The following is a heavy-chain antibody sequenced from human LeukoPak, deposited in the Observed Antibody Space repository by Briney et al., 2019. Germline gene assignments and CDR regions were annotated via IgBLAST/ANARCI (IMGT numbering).Heavy chain of an antibody. CDR1: GFTFSGYW. Sequence: GGSLRLSCAASGFTFSGYWMHWVRQGPEKGLELVSRIDNDGNGIIYADSVKGRFTTSRDNAKNTLYLQMNSLRAEDTAVYYCAKGGAMVRGARRDDAFDIWGQGTMVTVSS. J-gene: IGHJ3*02. CDR2: IDNDGNGI. V-gene: IGHV3-74*01. CDR3: AKGGAMVRGARRDDAFDI. D-gene: IGHD3-10*01.